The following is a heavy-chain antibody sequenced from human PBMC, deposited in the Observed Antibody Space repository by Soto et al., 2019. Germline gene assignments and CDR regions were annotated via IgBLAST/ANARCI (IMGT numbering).Heavy chain of an antibody. CDR1: GISLSSSGVA. D-gene: IGHD6-13*01. CDR2: IYWNDDK. V-gene: IGHV2-5*01. CDR3: AHRIADYGMGV. J-gene: IGHJ6*02. Sequence: KSGPTLVNPTQTLTLTRTFSGISLSSSGVAVAWIRQPPGKALEWLANIYWNDDKYYSPSLRSRLTISRDTSKKQVVLIMTNMDPVDTATYYCAHRIADYGMGVWGQGTTVTVSS.